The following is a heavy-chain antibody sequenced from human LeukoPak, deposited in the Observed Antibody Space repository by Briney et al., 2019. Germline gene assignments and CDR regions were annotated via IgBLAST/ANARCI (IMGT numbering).Heavy chain of an antibody. J-gene: IGHJ3*02. Sequence: SETLSLTCVVSGGSITSFNWWNWVRQPPGKGLEWIGETHHSGRTKYNPSLKSRLTISVDTSKNQSSLKLNSVTVADTAMYYCATFSTVVLSPYDALDIWGQGKMVTVSS. V-gene: IGHV4-4*02. CDR1: GGSITSFNW. CDR3: ATFSTVVLSPYDALDI. CDR2: THHSGRT. D-gene: IGHD2-8*01.